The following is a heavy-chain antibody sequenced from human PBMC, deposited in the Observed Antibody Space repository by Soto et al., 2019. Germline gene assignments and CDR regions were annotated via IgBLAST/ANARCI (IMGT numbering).Heavy chain of an antibody. D-gene: IGHD6-6*01. CDR2: IGVCNGNT. Sequence: SVKVSCKASRFTFTSSAVQWVRQARGQRLEWIGWIGVCNGNTNYAQKFQERATITPDRSTTTAYMGRGGVRSEDTAVYYCAADNARYSRSSVTYYYYYYGMDVWGQGTPVTVSS. CDR1: RFTFTSSA. V-gene: IGHV1-58*01. J-gene: IGHJ6*02. CDR3: AADNARYSRSSVTYYYYYYGMDV.